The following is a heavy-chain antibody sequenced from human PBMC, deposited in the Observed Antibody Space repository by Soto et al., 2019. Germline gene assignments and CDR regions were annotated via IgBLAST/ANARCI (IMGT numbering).Heavy chain of an antibody. CDR1: EFTFTGYA. J-gene: IGHJ4*02. CDR3: AKDRQWMLPYHFDY. D-gene: IGHD6-19*01. V-gene: IGHV3-23*01. CDR2: ISGSGGST. Sequence: PGGSLRLSCAASEFTFTGYAMGWVRQAPGKGLEWVSSISGSGGSTYYADSVKGRFTISRDNSKNTLYLQMNSLRAEDTAVYYCAKDRQWMLPYHFDYWGQGTLVTVSS.